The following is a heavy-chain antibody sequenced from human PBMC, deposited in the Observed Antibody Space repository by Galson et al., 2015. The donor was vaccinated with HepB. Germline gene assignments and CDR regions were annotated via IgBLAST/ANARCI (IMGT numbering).Heavy chain of an antibody. CDR2: IYHSGST. D-gene: IGHD5-24*01. CDR1: GYSISSGYY. V-gene: IGHV4-38-2*02. J-gene: IGHJ4*02. CDR3: ARVDGYRPYYFDY. Sequence: ETLSLTCTVSGYSISSGYYWGWNRQPPGKGLEWIGSIYHSGSTYYNPSLKSRVTISVDTSKTQFSLKLSSVTAADTAVYYCARVDGYRPYYFDYWGQGTLVTVSS.